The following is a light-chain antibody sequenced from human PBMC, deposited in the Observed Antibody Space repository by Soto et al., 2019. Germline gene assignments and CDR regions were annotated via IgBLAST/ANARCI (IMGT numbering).Light chain of an antibody. CDR1: SSDVGDYNY. J-gene: IGLJ3*02. CDR3: SSYTSSRGWV. CDR2: DVG. V-gene: IGLV2-14*03. Sequence: QSALTQPASVSGSPGQSITISCTGTSSDVGDYNYVSWYQHHPGKAPKLMIYDVGNRPSGVSDRFSGSKSGNTASLTISGLQAEDEADYFCSSYTSSRGWVFGGGTQLTVL.